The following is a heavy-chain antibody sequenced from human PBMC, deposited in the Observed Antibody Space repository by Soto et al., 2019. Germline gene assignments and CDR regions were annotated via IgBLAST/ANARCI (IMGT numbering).Heavy chain of an antibody. CDR1: GHTFTYYG. CDR2: ISGYNGNT. D-gene: IGHD2-8*02. J-gene: IGHJ6*02. V-gene: IGHV1-18*01. CDR3: AATGGHYFGLDV. Sequence: QVQLLQSGGEVKKPGASVKVSCNSSGHTFTYYGINWVRRAPGQGLEWMGWISGYNGNTKCAQKFQDRVTMSADTSTRTAYMEMSSLTSDDTPVYFRAATGGHYFGLDVWGQGTTVTVSS.